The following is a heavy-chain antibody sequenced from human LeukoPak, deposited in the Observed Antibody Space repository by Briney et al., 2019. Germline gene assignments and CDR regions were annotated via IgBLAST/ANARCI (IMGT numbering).Heavy chain of an antibody. V-gene: IGHV4-34*01. J-gene: IGHJ6*02. Sequence: PSETLSLTCTVSGGSFSGYYWSWIRQPPGKGLEWIGEINHSGSTNYNPSLKSRVTISVDTSKNQFSLKLSSVTAADTAVYYCARDRNYYYYGMDVWGQGTTVTVSS. CDR3: ARDRNYYYYGMDV. CDR1: GGSFSGYY. CDR2: INHSGST.